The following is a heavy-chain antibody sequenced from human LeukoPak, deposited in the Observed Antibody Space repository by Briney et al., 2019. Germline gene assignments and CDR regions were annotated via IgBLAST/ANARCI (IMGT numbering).Heavy chain of an antibody. V-gene: IGHV1-3*01. Sequence: ASVKVSCKASGYTFTSYAMHWVRQAPGQRLEWMGWINAGNSNTKYSQKFQGRVTITRDTSASTAYMELSSLRSEDTAVYYCASRSSSWSSYYYGMDVRGQGTTVTVSS. CDR3: ASRSSSWSSYYYGMDV. D-gene: IGHD6-13*01. J-gene: IGHJ6*02. CDR1: GYTFTSYA. CDR2: INAGNSNT.